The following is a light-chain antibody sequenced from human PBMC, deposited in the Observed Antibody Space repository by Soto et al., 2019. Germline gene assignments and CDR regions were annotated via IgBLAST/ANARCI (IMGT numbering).Light chain of an antibody. V-gene: IGLV2-11*01. Sequence: QSALTQPRSVSGSPGQSLTLSCTGTSRDVGSFNSVSWYQQHPGKAPQLIIYDVTKRPSGVPDRFSGSKYGNTASLNISGLQADDESDYYCCSYAGSSTWVFGGGTKLTVL. CDR1: SRDVGSFNS. J-gene: IGLJ3*02. CDR3: CSYAGSSTWV. CDR2: DVT.